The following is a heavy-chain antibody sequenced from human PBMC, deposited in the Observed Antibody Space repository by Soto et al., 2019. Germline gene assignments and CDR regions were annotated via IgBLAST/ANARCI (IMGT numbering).Heavy chain of an antibody. D-gene: IGHD1-26*01. J-gene: IGHJ4*02. Sequence: EVQLVESGGGLVQPGGSLRLSCAASGFTFSDHYMEWVRQAPGKGLEWVGRIRNKANSYNTEYAAYVKGRSTISRDDSRKSLYLQIKSPKTEDTAVFYCARYSGGYSRGLDYWGQGTPVIVSS. CDR2: IRNKANSYNT. V-gene: IGHV3-72*01. CDR3: ARYSGGYSRGLDY. CDR1: GFTFSDHY.